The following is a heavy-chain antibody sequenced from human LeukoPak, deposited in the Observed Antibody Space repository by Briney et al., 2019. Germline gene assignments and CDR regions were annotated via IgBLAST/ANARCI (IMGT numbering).Heavy chain of an antibody. J-gene: IGHJ3*01. CDR3: AREPVPQDYGDTVNAYDL. CDR1: GGSFSGHY. Sequence: SETLALTCAVYGGSFSGHYWSWIRQSPGKGLEWIGDIHHDGRTKYSPSLKSRVSLLLDTSENEVSLRLTPVTAADTALYFCAREPVPQDYGDTVNAYDLWGKGTMVIVSS. CDR2: IHHDGRT. V-gene: IGHV4-34*01. D-gene: IGHD4-17*01.